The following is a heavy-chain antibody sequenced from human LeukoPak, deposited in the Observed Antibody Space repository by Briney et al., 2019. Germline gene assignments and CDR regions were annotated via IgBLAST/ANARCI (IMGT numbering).Heavy chain of an antibody. Sequence: GGSLRLSCAASGFTFSSYWMHWVRQAPGKGLVWVSRINSDGSSTSYADSVKGRFTISRDNAKNTLYLQMNSLRAEDTAVYYCARGIVGGTPYYCYGMDVWGQGTTVTVSS. CDR1: GFTFSSYW. CDR3: ARGIVGGTPYYCYGMDV. D-gene: IGHD1-26*01. V-gene: IGHV3-74*01. J-gene: IGHJ6*02. CDR2: INSDGSST.